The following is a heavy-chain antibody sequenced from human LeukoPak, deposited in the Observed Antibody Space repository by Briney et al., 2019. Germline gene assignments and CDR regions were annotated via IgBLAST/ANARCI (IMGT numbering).Heavy chain of an antibody. CDR2: VSGSGGST. J-gene: IGHJ4*02. D-gene: IGHD1-7*01. CDR1: GFTFCSHA. CDR3: AKRVTGSTNYFDY. Sequence: PGASPRVSCAASGFTFCSHAMSWVRQAPGKGLEWVSGVSGSGGSTYYAHSVKGRFTISRDNSKNTLYLQMNSLRAEDTAVYYCAKRVTGSTNYFDYWGQGTLVTVSS. V-gene: IGHV3-23*01.